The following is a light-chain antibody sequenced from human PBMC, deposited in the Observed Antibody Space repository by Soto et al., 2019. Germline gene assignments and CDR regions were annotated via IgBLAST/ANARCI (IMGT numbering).Light chain of an antibody. CDR3: QQYNNWPPFT. J-gene: IGKJ3*01. V-gene: IGKV3-15*01. Sequence: EIVMTQSPGTLSVSPGERATLSCRASQSVRSSLAWYQQKPGQAPRLLIYEASTRATGIPARFSGSGSGTEFTLTISSLQSEDFAVYHCQQYNNWPPFTFGPGTKVDIK. CDR2: EAS. CDR1: QSVRSS.